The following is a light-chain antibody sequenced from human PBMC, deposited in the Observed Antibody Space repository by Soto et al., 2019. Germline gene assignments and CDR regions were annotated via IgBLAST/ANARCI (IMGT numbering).Light chain of an antibody. Sequence: DSHLTQSPSLLSASVGDRVTITCRASQGISQYVAWYQQKPGKAPKLLIYAATVVQGGVPSRFIGTGSATEFILKISSLQPEDFATYYCQQVNSYPLTFGGGTRVEIQ. CDR1: QGISQY. CDR2: AAT. CDR3: QQVNSYPLT. J-gene: IGKJ4*01. V-gene: IGKV1-9*01.